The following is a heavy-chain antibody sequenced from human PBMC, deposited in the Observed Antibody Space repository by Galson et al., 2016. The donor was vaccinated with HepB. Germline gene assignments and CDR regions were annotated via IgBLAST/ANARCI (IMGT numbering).Heavy chain of an antibody. V-gene: IGHV4-39*01. CDR1: GGSISSTGHY. Sequence: TLSLTCTVSGGSISSTGHYWGWIRQPPGKALEGIGNFYYSGSTSYNPSLKSRVTISVDMSKDQFSLKLTSVTAADTAVYYCATRIVTANKNYGLDIWGQGTTVIVSS. CDR2: FYYSGST. D-gene: IGHD2-21*02. J-gene: IGHJ6*02. CDR3: ATRIVTANKNYGLDI.